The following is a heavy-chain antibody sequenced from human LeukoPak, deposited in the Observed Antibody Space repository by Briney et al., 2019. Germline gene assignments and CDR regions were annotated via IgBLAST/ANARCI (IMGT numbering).Heavy chain of an antibody. D-gene: IGHD2-21*02. Sequence: GGSLRLSCATSGFVFSKNGMHWVRQAPGKGLEWVSYISSSGSTIYYADSVKGRFTISRDNAKNSLYLQMNSLRAEDTAVYYCARGRGDLIDYWGQGTLVTVSS. CDR1: GFVFSKNG. CDR2: ISSSGSTI. J-gene: IGHJ4*02. CDR3: ARGRGDLIDY. V-gene: IGHV3-48*04.